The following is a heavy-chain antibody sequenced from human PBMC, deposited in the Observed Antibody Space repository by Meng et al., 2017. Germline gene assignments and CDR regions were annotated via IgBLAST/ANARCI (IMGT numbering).Heavy chain of an antibody. CDR1: GGSFSGYY. CDR3: ARGLPPYYDSMRGNFDY. D-gene: IGHD3-22*01. CDR2: INHSGST. Sequence: SETLSLTCAVYGGSFSGYYWSWIRQPPGKGLEWIGEINHSGSTNYNPSLKSRVTISVDTSTNQFSLKLSSVTAADTAVYYCARGLPPYYDSMRGNFDYWGQGTLVTVSS. J-gene: IGHJ4*02. V-gene: IGHV4-34*01.